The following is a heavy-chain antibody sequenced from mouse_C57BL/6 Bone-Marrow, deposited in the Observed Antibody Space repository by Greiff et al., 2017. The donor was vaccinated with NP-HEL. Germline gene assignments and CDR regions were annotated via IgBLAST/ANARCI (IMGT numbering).Heavy chain of an antibody. CDR1: GFTFNTYA. J-gene: IGHJ1*03. V-gene: IGHV10-3*01. Sequence: EVTLVESGGGLVQPKGSLKLSCAASGFTFNTYAMHWVRQAPGKGLDWVARIRSKSSNYASYYAVLVKDSFTISSDDSHRMLYLQMNNLKTEDTAMDYGVRESYYGSTVGYFDVGGRGTTVTVSS. CDR3: VRESYYGSTVGYFDV. CDR2: IRSKSSNYAS. D-gene: IGHD1-1*01.